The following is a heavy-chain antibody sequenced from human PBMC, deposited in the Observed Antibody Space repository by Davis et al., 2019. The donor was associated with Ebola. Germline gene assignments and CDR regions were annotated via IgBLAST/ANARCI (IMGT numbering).Heavy chain of an antibody. V-gene: IGHV3-23*01. D-gene: IGHD2-15*01. J-gene: IGHJ4*02. CDR2: ISGSGGST. CDR1: GFTFSSYA. CDR3: AKDSRIVVVVAATPKY. Sequence: GESLKISCAASGFTFSSYAMSWVRQAPGKGLEWVSAISGSGGSTYYADSVKGRFTISRDNSKDTLYLQMNSLRAEDTAVYYCAKDSRIVVVVAATPKYWGQGTLVTVSS.